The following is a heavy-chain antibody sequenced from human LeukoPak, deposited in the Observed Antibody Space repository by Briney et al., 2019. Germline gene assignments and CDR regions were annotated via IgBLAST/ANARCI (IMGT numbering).Heavy chain of an antibody. CDR1: GFTFSSHS. D-gene: IGHD2-15*01. CDR3: ARDTCSGGSCYSAATLFDP. J-gene: IGHJ5*02. Sequence: GGSLRLSCAASGFTFSSHSMNWVRQAPGKGLEWVSYISSSGSTIYYADSVKGRFTISRDNAKNSLYLQMNSLRAEDTAVYYCARDTCSGGSCYSAATLFDPWGQGTLVTVTS. CDR2: ISSSGSTI. V-gene: IGHV3-48*04.